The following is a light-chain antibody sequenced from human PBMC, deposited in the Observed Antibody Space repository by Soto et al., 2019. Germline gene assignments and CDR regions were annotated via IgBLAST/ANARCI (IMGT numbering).Light chain of an antibody. CDR1: QSVSSSY. CDR3: QQYGSPPLYT. Sequence: DIVLTQSPGTLSLSPGERATLSCRASQSVSSSYFAWYQQKPGQAPRLLIYGASSRATGIPDRFSGSGSVTDFTLTISRLEPEDFAVYYCQQYGSPPLYTFGQGTKLEIK. CDR2: GAS. V-gene: IGKV3-20*01. J-gene: IGKJ2*01.